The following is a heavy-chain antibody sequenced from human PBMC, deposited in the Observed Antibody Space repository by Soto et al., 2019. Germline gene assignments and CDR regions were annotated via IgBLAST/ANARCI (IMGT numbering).Heavy chain of an antibody. J-gene: IGHJ3*02. CDR1: GFTVSSYA. Sequence: EVQLLKSGGGLVQPGGSRRLSCAASGFTVSSYAMSWFRQAPGKGLEWVSAMSGSGGSTYYADSVKGRFTISRDNSKNTLYLQMNSRRDEDTGVYDCAKDIAPRYFDWFNAVDIWGQGTMVTVSS. CDR3: AKDIAPRYFDWFNAVDI. V-gene: IGHV3-23*01. CDR2: MSGSGGST. D-gene: IGHD3-9*01.